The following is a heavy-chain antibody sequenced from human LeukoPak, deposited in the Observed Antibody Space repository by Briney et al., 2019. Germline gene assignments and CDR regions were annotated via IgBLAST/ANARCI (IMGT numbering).Heavy chain of an antibody. D-gene: IGHD2-2*01. V-gene: IGHV1-2*04. CDR1: GATFTTYA. J-gene: IGHJ6*02. Sequence: ASVKVSCKASGATFTTYAIIWVRQAPGQGLEWMGWINPNSGGTNYAQKFQGWVTMTRDTSISTAYMELSRLRSDDTAVYYCARDQYCSSTSCSNGYGMDVWGQGTTVTVSS. CDR2: INPNSGGT. CDR3: ARDQYCSSTSCSNGYGMDV.